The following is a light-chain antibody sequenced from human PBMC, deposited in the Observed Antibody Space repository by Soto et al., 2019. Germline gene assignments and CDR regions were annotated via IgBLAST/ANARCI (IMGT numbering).Light chain of an antibody. J-gene: IGKJ1*01. V-gene: IGKV3-15*01. Sequence: EIVMTQSPATLSVSPGERASLSCRASQSVSSNLAWYQQKPGQAPRLLIYAASARATGVPARFSGSGSGTEFTLTISRLQSEDFAVYYCQQYENWRTFGQGTKVDIK. CDR1: QSVSSN. CDR3: QQYENWRT. CDR2: AAS.